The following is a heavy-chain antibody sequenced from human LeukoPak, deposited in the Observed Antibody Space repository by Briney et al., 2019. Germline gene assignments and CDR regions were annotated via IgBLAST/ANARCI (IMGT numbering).Heavy chain of an antibody. CDR1: GFTFSSYG. Sequence: PGRSLRLSCAASGFTFSSYGMHWVRQAPGKGLEWVAVISYDGSNKYYADSVKGRFTISRDNSKNTLYLQMNSLRAGDTAVYYCAKGAPYGSGSYPDYWGQGTLVTVSS. J-gene: IGHJ4*02. D-gene: IGHD3-10*01. V-gene: IGHV3-30*18. CDR2: ISYDGSNK. CDR3: AKGAPYGSGSYPDY.